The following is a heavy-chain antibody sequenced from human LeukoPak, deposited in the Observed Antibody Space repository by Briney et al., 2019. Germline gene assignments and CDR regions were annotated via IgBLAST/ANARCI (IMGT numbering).Heavy chain of an antibody. J-gene: IGHJ4*02. CDR3: ARRAISSHY. CDR1: GGSISSSSYY. CDR2: IYHSGST. Sequence: SETLSLTCTVSGGSISSSSYYWGWIRQPPGKGLEWIGSIYHSGSTYYNPSLKSRVTISVDTSKNQFSLKLSSVTAADTAVYYCARRAISSHYWGQGTLVTVSS. V-gene: IGHV4-39*01. D-gene: IGHD3-9*01.